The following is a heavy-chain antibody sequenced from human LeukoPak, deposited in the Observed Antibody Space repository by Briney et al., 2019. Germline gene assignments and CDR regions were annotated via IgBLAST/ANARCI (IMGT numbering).Heavy chain of an antibody. Sequence: GGSLRLSCAASGFTFSTYAMNWVRQAPGKGLEWVSSITGKGGRTYYADFVKGRFTISRDNSKNTLYLQMNSLRAEDTAVYHCARDSGSYLQPTDYWGQGTLVTVSS. CDR3: ARDSGSYLQPTDY. D-gene: IGHD1-26*01. V-gene: IGHV3-23*01. CDR2: ITGKGGRT. J-gene: IGHJ4*02. CDR1: GFTFSTYA.